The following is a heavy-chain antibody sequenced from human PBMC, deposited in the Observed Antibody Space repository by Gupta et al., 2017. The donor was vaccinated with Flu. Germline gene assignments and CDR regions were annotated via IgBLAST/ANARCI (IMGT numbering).Heavy chain of an antibody. Sequence: QEQLVQSGAEVKRPGASVKLPFRASGYTFNSYYLYWVRQAPGQGLEWMGIINPSGGGTTYAQKFQGRVAMTRDTSASTVYMDLSSLKPDDTAVYYCAGANACGGDCYFLDSWGQGTLVTVSS. D-gene: IGHD2-21*02. J-gene: IGHJ4*02. CDR3: AGANACGGDCYFLDS. CDR1: GYTFNSYY. CDR2: INPSGGGT. V-gene: IGHV1-46*02.